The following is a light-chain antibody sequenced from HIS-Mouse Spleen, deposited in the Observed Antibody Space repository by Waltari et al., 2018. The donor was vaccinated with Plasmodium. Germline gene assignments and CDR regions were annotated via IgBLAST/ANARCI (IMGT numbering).Light chain of an antibody. CDR2: EDS. J-gene: IGLJ3*02. CDR1: ALPKKS. Sequence: SYELTQPPSVSVSPGQTARLTCYGDALPKKSAYWYPQKSGQAPVLVIYEDSKRPSGIPERFSGSSSGTMATLTISGAQVEDEADYYCYSTDSSGNHRVFGGGTKLTVL. CDR3: YSTDSSGNHRV. V-gene: IGLV3-10*01.